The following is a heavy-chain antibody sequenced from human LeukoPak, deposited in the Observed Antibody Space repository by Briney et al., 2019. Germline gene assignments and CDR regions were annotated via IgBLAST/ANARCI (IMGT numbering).Heavy chain of an antibody. CDR1: GFTFASSA. CDR3: AVDPTYYYDSSGYYPPYYYYYGMDV. V-gene: IGHV1-58*01. CDR2: IVVGSGNT. J-gene: IGHJ6*02. Sequence: SVKVSCKASGFTFASSAVQWVRQARGQRLEWIGWIVVGSGNTNYAQKFQERVTITRDMSTSTAYMELSSLRSEDTAVYYCAVDPTYYYDSSGYYPPYYYYYGMDVWGQGTTVTVSS. D-gene: IGHD3-22*01.